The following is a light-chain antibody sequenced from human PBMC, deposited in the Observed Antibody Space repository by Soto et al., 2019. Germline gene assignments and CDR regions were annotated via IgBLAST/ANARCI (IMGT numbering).Light chain of an antibody. CDR3: SSYAVSPYRYV. J-gene: IGLJ1*01. V-gene: IGLV2-8*01. CDR2: EVS. Sequence: QSALTQPPSASGSPGQSVTISCTGTSNDVGGYNYVSWYQQHPGKAPKLIIYEVSQRPSGVPHRVSGSKSGNTASLTVSGLQVDDEAAYLCSSYAVSPYRYVFGSGTKLTVL. CDR1: SNDVGGYNY.